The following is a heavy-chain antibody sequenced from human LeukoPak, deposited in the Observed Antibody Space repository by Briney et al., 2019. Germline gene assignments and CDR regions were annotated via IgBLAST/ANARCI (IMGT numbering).Heavy chain of an antibody. J-gene: IGHJ4*02. V-gene: IGHV1-69*06. D-gene: IGHD3-10*01. CDR3: AAFYGSGSY. CDR1: GGTFSSYA. CDR2: IIPIFGTA. Sequence: ASVKVSCKASGGTFSSYAISWVRQAPGQGPEWMGGIIPIFGTANYAQKFQGRVTITADKSTSTAYMELSSLRSEDTAVYYCAAFYGSGSYWGQGTLVTVSS.